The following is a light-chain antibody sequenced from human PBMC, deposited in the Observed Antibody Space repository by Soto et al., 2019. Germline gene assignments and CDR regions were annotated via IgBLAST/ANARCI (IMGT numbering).Light chain of an antibody. J-gene: IGKJ5*01. CDR3: QQCNNWPLIS. CDR2: KAS. Sequence: DIQMTLSPSSLSASVGDRVTITCRASQSISSWLAWYQQKPGTAPKILNYKASTLKSGVPSRFSGSVSGTEFTLTIRSLQPEDFALYYCQQCNNWPLISFGQGTRLEIK. V-gene: IGKV1-5*03. CDR1: QSISSW.